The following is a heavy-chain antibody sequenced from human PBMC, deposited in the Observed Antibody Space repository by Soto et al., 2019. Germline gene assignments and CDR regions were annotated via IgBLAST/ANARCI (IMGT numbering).Heavy chain of an antibody. CDR3: ARVGTLGYCTNGVCYSMDV. CDR1: GGSISSCGYY. CDR2: IYYSGST. V-gene: IGHV4-31*03. Sequence: QVQLQESGPGLVKPSQTLSLTCTVSGGSISSCGYYWSWIRQHPGQGLEWIGYIYYSGSTYYNPSFKTRFTISVDTSKIQFSLKLSSVTAADTAVYYCARVGTLGYCTNGVCYSMDVWGQGTTVTVSS. J-gene: IGHJ6*02. D-gene: IGHD2-8*01.